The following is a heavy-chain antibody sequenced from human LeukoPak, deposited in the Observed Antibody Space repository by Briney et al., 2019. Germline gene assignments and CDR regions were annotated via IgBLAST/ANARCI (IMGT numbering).Heavy chain of an antibody. D-gene: IGHD3-22*01. J-gene: IGHJ4*02. V-gene: IGHV1-3*02. CDR2: SNAGNGNT. Sequence: GASVKVSCKASGCTFTSYAMHWVRQAPGQRLEWMGWSNAGNGNTKYSQEFQGRVTITRDTSASTAYMELRSLRSDDTAVYYCARSGGGYYYDSSGYYGSMDYWGQGTLVTVSS. CDR1: GCTFTSYA. CDR3: ARSGGGYYYDSSGYYGSMDY.